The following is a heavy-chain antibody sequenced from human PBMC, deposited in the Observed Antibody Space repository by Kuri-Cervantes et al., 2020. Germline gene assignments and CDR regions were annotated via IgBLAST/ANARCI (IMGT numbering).Heavy chain of an antibody. J-gene: IGHJ6*02. CDR2: ISAYNGNT. CDR3: ARDKSFGTNTQLVVGGVLYYYYGMDV. CDR1: GYTFTSYG. V-gene: IGHV1-18*01. Sequence: ASVKVSCKASGYTFTSYGISWVRQAPGQGLGWMGWISAYNGNTNYAQKLQGRVTMTTDTSTSTAYMELRSLRSDDTAVYYCARDKSFGTNTQLVVGGVLYYYYGMDVWGQGTTVTVSS. D-gene: IGHD6-13*01.